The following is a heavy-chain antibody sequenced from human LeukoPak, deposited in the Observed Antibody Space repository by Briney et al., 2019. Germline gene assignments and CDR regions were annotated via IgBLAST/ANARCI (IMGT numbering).Heavy chain of an antibody. CDR1: GLTFSSSW. J-gene: IGHJ4*02. CDR2: INPDGNKK. D-gene: IGHD5-18*01. V-gene: IGHV3-7*01. CDR3: ARDLAYSRLDY. Sequence: GGSLRLSCAVSGLTFSSSWMDWIRQAPGKGLEWVASINPDGNKKYSADSVKGRFTISRDNAENSLYLQMNSLRVEDTAFYYCARDLAYSRLDYWGQGMLVTVSS.